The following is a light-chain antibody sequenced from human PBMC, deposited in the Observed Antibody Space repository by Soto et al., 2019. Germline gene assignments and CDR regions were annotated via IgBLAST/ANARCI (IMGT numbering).Light chain of an antibody. CDR3: QQYNNWHQT. CDR1: QSVSSN. J-gene: IGKJ2*01. V-gene: IGKV3-15*01. Sequence: EIVMTQSPATLSVSPGERATLSCGASQSVSSNLAWYQQKPGQAPRLLIYGASTRATGIPARFSGSGSGTEFTLTISSLQSEDFAVYYCQQYNNWHQTFGQGTKLEIK. CDR2: GAS.